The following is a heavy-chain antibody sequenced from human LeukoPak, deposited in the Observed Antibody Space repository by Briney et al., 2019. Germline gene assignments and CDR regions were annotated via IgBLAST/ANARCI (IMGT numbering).Heavy chain of an antibody. J-gene: IGHJ5*02. D-gene: IGHD6-13*01. CDR2: IYYRGTA. CDR1: GASISSSSSY. V-gene: IGHV4-39*01. CDR3: ASSHVTIGAAGPDNWFDP. Sequence: SETLSLTCTVSGASISSSSSYWGWIRQPPGRGLDWIVTIYYRGTAYYNPSLKSRVTISVDTSKNQFSLRLSSVTAADTAVYHCASSHVTIGAAGPDNWFDPWGQGTLVTVSS.